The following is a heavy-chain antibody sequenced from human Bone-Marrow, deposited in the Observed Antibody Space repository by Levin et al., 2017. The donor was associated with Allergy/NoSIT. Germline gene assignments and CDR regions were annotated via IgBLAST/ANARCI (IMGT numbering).Heavy chain of an antibody. V-gene: IGHV4-59*01. CDR1: GASISPDF. D-gene: IGHD2-15*01. CDR2: IHYNGGT. J-gene: IGHJ4*02. CDR3: ARLGFCRDERCLPDY. Sequence: PSETLSLTCAVSGASISPDFWSWFRQPPGKGLEWIGYIHYNGGTHYNPSLKSRVTISVDRSRNQFSLDLSSVTAADTAMYYCARLGFCRDERCLPDYWGQGALVTVSS.